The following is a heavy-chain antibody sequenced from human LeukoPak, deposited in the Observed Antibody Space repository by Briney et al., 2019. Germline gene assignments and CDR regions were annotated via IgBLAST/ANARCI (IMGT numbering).Heavy chain of an antibody. J-gene: IGHJ6*02. D-gene: IGHD3-16*01. CDR2: TYSGGST. Sequence: GGSLRLSCAASGFTVSSNYMSWVRQAPGKGLEWVSVTYSGGSTYYADSVKGRFTLSRDNSKNTLYLQMNSLRAEDTAVYYCARGRGGLYGMDVWGQGTTVTVSS. CDR1: GFTVSSNY. V-gene: IGHV3-53*01. CDR3: ARGRGGLYGMDV.